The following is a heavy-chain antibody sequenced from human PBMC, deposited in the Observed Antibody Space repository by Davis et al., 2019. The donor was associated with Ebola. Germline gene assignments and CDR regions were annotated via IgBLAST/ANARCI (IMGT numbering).Heavy chain of an antibody. CDR1: GFTFSSYD. Sequence: GEFLKISCAASGFTFSSYDMHWVRQATGKGLEWVSAIGTAGDTYYPGSVKGRFTISRENAKNSLYLQMNSLRAGDTAVYYCARAIFGGDSMDVWGQGTTVTVSS. CDR2: IGTAGDT. J-gene: IGHJ6*02. D-gene: IGHD3-3*01. CDR3: ARAIFGGDSMDV. V-gene: IGHV3-13*01.